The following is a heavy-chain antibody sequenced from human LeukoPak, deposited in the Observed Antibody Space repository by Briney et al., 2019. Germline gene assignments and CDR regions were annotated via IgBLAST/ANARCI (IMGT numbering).Heavy chain of an antibody. V-gene: IGHV3-33*01. CDR3: ARDGEAVAGTVGC. CDR2: IWYDGSNK. CDR1: GFTFSNYA. J-gene: IGHJ4*02. D-gene: IGHD6-19*01. Sequence: PGRSLRLSCAASGFTFSNYAMHWVRQAPGKGLEWVAVIWYDGSNKYYADSVKGRFTISRDNSKNTLYLQMNSLRAEDTAVYYCARDGEAVAGTVGCWGQETLVTVSS.